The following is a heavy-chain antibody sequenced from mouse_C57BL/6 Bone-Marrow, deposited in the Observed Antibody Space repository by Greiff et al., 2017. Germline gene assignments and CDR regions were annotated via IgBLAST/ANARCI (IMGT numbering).Heavy chain of an antibody. Sequence: QVQLQQSGPGLVAPSQSLSITCTVSGFSLTSYAISWVRQPPGKGLEWLGVIWTGGGTNYNSALKSRLSISKDNSKSQVFLKMNSLQTDDTARYYCARNYPYSNYLYYAMDYWGQGTSVTVSS. CDR2: IWTGGGT. D-gene: IGHD2-5*01. CDR3: ARNYPYSNYLYYAMDY. J-gene: IGHJ4*01. V-gene: IGHV2-9-1*01. CDR1: GFSLTSYA.